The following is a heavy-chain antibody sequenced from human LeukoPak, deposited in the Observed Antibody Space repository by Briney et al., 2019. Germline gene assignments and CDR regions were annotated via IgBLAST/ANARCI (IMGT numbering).Heavy chain of an antibody. Sequence: ASLKVSCKASGYTFTGYYMHWVRQAPGQGLEWMGWINPNSGGTNYAQKFQGRVTMTRDTSISPAYMELSRLRSDDPAVYYFARGLVVVMTKPGYFDYWGQGTLVTVSS. D-gene: IGHD3-22*01. V-gene: IGHV1-2*02. CDR3: ARGLVVVMTKPGYFDY. CDR2: INPNSGGT. J-gene: IGHJ4*02. CDR1: GYTFTGYY.